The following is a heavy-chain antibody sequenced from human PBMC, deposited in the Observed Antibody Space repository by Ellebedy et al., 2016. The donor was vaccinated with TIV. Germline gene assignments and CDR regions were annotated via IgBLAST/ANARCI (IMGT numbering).Heavy chain of an antibody. J-gene: IGHJ4*02. CDR3: ARVYGLTLVRGVIDY. CDR1: GGSISSSSSC. CDR2: IYYSGST. Sequence: SETLSLTCTVSGGSISSSSSCWGWIRQPPGKGLEWIGSIYYSGSTYYKSSLKSRVTISVDTSKNQFSLKLSSVTAADTAVYYCARVYGLTLVRGVIDYWGQGTLVTVSS. D-gene: IGHD3-10*01. V-gene: IGHV4-39*07.